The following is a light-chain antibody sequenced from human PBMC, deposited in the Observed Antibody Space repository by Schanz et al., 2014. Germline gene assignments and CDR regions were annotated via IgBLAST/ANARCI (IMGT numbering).Light chain of an antibody. V-gene: IGKV1-39*01. Sequence: DIQMSQSPSSLSASVGDRVSITCRASQSISNYLNWYQQKPGKAPELLIYSTSTLQSGVPSRFSGSGSGTDFTLTISSLQPEDFATYFCQQGYSTPHTFGRGTTLEIK. CDR3: QQGYSTPHT. CDR2: STS. J-gene: IGKJ2*01. CDR1: QSISNY.